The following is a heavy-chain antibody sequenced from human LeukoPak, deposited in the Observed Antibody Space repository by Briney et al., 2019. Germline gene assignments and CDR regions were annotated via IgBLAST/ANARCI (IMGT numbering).Heavy chain of an antibody. D-gene: IGHD4-23*01. Sequence: SQTLSLTCAISGDSVSSNSAAWNWIRQSPSRGLEWLGRTYYRSKWYNDYAVSMESRITINPDTSKNQFSLHLNSVTPEDTAVYYCARVDHGDNPYNWFDPWGQGTLVTVSS. CDR3: ARVDHGDNPYNWFDP. CDR2: TYYRSKWYN. J-gene: IGHJ5*02. CDR1: GDSVSSNSAA. V-gene: IGHV6-1*01.